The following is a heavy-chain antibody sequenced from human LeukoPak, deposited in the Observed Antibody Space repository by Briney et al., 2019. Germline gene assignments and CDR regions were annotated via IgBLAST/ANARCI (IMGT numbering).Heavy chain of an antibody. CDR1: GYTFTGYY. Sequence: GASVKVSCKASGYTFTGYYMHWVRQAPGQGLEWMGWINPNSGGTNYAQKFQGRVTMTRDTSISTAYMELSRLRSDDTAEYYCARGRMTTVTTISYWGQGTLVTVSS. CDR2: INPNSGGT. V-gene: IGHV1-2*02. CDR3: ARGRMTTVTTISY. J-gene: IGHJ4*02. D-gene: IGHD4-17*01.